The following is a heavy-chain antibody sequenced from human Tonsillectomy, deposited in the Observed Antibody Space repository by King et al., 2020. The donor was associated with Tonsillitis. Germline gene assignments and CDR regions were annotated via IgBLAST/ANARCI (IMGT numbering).Heavy chain of an antibody. CDR3: ARERVRSEYYHSSGFDY. J-gene: IGHJ4*02. CDR2: IYYSGST. D-gene: IGHD3-22*01. CDR1: GGSISSGGYS. V-gene: IGHV4-30-2*01. Sequence: LQLQESGSGLVKPSQTLSLTCAVSGGSISSGGYSWSWIRQPPGKGLEWIGYIYYSGSTYYNPSLKSRVTISVDRSKNQFSLKLSSVTPADTAVYYCARERVRSEYYHSSGFDYWGQGTLVTVSS.